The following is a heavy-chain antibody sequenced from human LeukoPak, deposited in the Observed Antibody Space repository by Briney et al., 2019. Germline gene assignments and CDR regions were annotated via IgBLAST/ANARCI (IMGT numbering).Heavy chain of an antibody. D-gene: IGHD5-18*01. CDR1: GGSISSYY. CDR2: IYYSGST. V-gene: IGHV4-59*01. J-gene: IGHJ4*02. Sequence: SETLSLTCTVSGGSISSYYWSWIRQPPGKGLEWIGYIYYSGSTNYNPSLKSRVTISVDTSKNQFSLKLSSVTAADTAVYCCARGNPYSYGLPDYWGQGTLVTVSS. CDR3: ARGNPYSYGLPDY.